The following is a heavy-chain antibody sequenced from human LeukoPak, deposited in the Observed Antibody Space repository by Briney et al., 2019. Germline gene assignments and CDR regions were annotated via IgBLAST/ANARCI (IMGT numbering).Heavy chain of an antibody. D-gene: IGHD3-3*01. CDR1: GGSISSSNYY. J-gene: IGHJ5*02. CDR2: IYYSGNT. V-gene: IGHV4-39*01. CDR3: TRHAHYDFVTGLFEP. Sequence: QESGPRLVKPSETLSLTCTVSGGSISSSNYYWGWIRQPPGKGLEWIGSIYYSGNTYYNSSLKSRVTISVDTSKNHFSLKLSSVTAADTAVHYCTRHAHYDFVTGLFEPWGQGTLVTVSS.